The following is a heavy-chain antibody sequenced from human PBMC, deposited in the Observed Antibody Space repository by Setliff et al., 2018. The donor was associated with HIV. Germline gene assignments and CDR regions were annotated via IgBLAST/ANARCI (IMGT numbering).Heavy chain of an antibody. CDR3: ARVSNILTGPLYFDY. V-gene: IGHV4-39*07. Sequence: SETLSLTCTVSGGSISSSSYYWGWIRQPPGKGLEWIGNIYSGGTTYYNSSLRSRVTISIDTSKNQLSLKLSSVTAADTAVYYCARVSNILTGPLYFDYWGQGTQVTVSS. CDR2: IYSGGTT. J-gene: IGHJ4*02. CDR1: GGSISSSSYY. D-gene: IGHD3-9*01.